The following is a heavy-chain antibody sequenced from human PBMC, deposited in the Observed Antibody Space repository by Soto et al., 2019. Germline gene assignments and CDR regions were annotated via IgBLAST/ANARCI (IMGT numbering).Heavy chain of an antibody. CDR2: TYYRSKWYN. D-gene: IGHD2-2*01. CDR3: ARGQYQLLPIRYYYYGMDV. CDR1: GDSVSSNSAA. V-gene: IGHV6-1*01. J-gene: IGHJ6*02. Sequence: SQTLSLTCAISGDSVSSNSAAWNWIRQSPSRGLEWLGRTYYRSKWYNDYAVSVKSRITINPDTPKNQFSLQLNSVTPEDTAVYYCARGQYQLLPIRYYYYGMDVWGQGTTVTVSS.